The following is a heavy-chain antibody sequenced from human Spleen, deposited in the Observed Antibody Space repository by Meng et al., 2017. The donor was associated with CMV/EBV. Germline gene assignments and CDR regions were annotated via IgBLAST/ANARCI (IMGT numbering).Heavy chain of an antibody. CDR3: ARVCSSTMCDYHYYGMDV. J-gene: IGHJ6*02. V-gene: IGHV1-2*02. Sequence: ASVKVSCKASGYNFIDYYIHWVRQAPGQGPEWMGWINPNTGGTNYAQRFQGRVTMTRDTSTSTAHMELSRLRPDDTAMYYCARVCSSTMCDYHYYGMDVWGPGTTVTVSS. CDR2: INPNTGGT. CDR1: GYNFIDYY. D-gene: IGHD6-13*01.